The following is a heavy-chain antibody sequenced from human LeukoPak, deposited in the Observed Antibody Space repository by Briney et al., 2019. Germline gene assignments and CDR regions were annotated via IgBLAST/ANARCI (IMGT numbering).Heavy chain of an antibody. D-gene: IGHD3-10*01. CDR1: GYTFSEYY. CDR3: ARGNNYGSGSLFYG. V-gene: IGHV1-2*06. CDR2: IDPSTGGT. Sequence: ASMEVSCKTSGYTFSEYYMYWVRQAPGQGLEWMGRIDPSTGGTNYAQNFQGRVTMTRDTSTTTVYMELSSLKSDDTAVYHCARGNNYGSGSLFYGWGQGTLVTVSS. J-gene: IGHJ4*02.